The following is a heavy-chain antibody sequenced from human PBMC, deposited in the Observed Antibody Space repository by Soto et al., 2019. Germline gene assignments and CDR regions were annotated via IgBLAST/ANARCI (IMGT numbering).Heavy chain of an antibody. Sequence: GGSMRLCCAASEVTIGSYSRISVRQAPGKGVEWVSAISGSGGSTYYADSVKGRFTISRDNSKNTLYLQMNSLRAEDTAVYYCAKWGYCTNGVCYTPHYFDYWGQGNLVTVSA. D-gene: IGHD2-8*01. CDR2: ISGSGGST. CDR1: EVTIGSYS. V-gene: IGHV3-23*01. CDR3: AKWGYCTNGVCYTPHYFDY. J-gene: IGHJ4*02.